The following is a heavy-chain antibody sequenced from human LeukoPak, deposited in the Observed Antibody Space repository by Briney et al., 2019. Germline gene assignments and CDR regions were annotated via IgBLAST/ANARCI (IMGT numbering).Heavy chain of an antibody. CDR1: GGSISSYY. CDR3: ARAAYDSSGYQTPNFDY. D-gene: IGHD3-22*01. J-gene: IGHJ4*02. CDR2: FSYRGST. Sequence: SETLSLTCTVSGGSISSYYWNWMRQPPGKGRECIGYFSYRGSTDYNPSRKGRVTILVDTSKNQFSLKLGSVTTADPGGYYYARAAYDSSGYQTPNFDYWGLGTLVTVSS. V-gene: IGHV4-59*01.